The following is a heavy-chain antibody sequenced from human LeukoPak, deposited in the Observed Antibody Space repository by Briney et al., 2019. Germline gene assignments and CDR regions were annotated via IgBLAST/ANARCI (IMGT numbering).Heavy chain of an antibody. CDR3: ARGVAGATTSSMVFDY. CDR2: ISGSGSTI. J-gene: IGHJ4*02. Sequence: GGSLRLSCAASGFTFSDYYMSWIRQAPGKGLEWVSYISGSGSTIYYADSVKGRFTISRDNAENSLYLQMNSLRAEDTAVYYCARGVAGATTSSMVFDYWGQGTLVTVSS. D-gene: IGHD1-26*01. CDR1: GFTFSDYY. V-gene: IGHV3-11*01.